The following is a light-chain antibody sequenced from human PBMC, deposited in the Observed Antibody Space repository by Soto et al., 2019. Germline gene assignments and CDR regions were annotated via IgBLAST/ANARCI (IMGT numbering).Light chain of an antibody. V-gene: IGKV1-5*01. Sequence: DIQRTQSPSTRSASVGEGVPITGGASQSISSWLAWYQQKPGKAPKLLIYDASSLESGVPSRFSGSGSGTEFTLTISSLQPDDFATYYCQQYNSYSWTFGQGTKVDIK. CDR3: QQYNSYSWT. CDR2: DAS. J-gene: IGKJ1*01. CDR1: QSISSW.